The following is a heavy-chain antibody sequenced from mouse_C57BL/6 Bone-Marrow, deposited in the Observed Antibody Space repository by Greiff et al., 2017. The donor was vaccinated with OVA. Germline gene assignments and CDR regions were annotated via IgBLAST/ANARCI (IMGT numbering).Heavy chain of an antibody. Sequence: VQLQQPGAELVRPGSSVKLSCKASGYTFTSYWMHWVKQRPIQGLEWIGNIDPSDSETHYNQKFKDKATLTVDKSSSTAYMQLSSLTSEDSAVYYCARMGWVYWYFDVWGTGTTVTVSS. CDR1: GYTFTSYW. CDR2: IDPSDSET. V-gene: IGHV1-52*01. J-gene: IGHJ1*03. CDR3: ARMGWVYWYFDV. D-gene: IGHD3-3*01.